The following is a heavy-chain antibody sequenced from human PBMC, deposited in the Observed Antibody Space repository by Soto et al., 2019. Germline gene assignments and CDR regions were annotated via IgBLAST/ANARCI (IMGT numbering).Heavy chain of an antibody. D-gene: IGHD2-15*01. V-gene: IGHV3-9*01. J-gene: IGHJ4*02. CDR1: GFTFDDYA. CDR2: ISVNGGSI. Sequence: EVQLVESGGRLVQPGKSLRLSCAASGFTFDDYAMHWVRQVPGKGLEWVSGISVNGGSIRYGDSVKGRFTISRDNAKNSLFLQMNSLSAEDTALYYCAKSGEPGVVAATSFDYWGQGTLVTVSS. CDR3: AKSGEPGVVAATSFDY.